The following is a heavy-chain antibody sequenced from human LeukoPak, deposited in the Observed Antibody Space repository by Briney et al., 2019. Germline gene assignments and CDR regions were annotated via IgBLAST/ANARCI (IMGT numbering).Heavy chain of an antibody. Sequence: PSETLSLTCTVSGGSISTFSWSWLRQFPGKGLEWIGSIYIKSTNYNPSLKSRVAISVDTSKNQFSLRLDSVTTADTAVYHCSRDTPAASGMQYWGQGTLVTVSS. D-gene: IGHD6-25*01. CDR1: GGSISTFS. V-gene: IGHV4-59*01. CDR3: SRDTPAASGMQY. J-gene: IGHJ4*02. CDR2: IYIKST.